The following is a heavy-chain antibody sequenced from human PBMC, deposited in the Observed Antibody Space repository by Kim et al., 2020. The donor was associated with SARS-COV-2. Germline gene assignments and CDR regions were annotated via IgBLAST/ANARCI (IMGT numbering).Heavy chain of an antibody. CDR1: GYTFTSYD. CDR3: ASGGQQWPVGRAYYYYYGMDV. J-gene: IGHJ6*02. Sequence: ASVKVSCKASGYTFTSYDINWVRQATGQGLEWMGWMNPNSGNTGYAQKFQGRVTMTRNTSISTAYMELSSLRSEDTAVYYCASGGQQWPVGRAYYYYYGMDVWGQGTTVTVSS. V-gene: IGHV1-8*01. D-gene: IGHD6-19*01. CDR2: MNPNSGNT.